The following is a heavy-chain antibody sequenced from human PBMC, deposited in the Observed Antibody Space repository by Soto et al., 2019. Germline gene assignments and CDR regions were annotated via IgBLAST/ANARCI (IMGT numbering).Heavy chain of an antibody. CDR2: IYPGDSDT. D-gene: IGHD3-3*01. V-gene: IGHV5-51*01. Sequence: GESLKISCKGSGYSFTIHCIGWVLQMPGKGLEWMGSIYPGDSDTRYSPSFQGQVTISADKSITTAYLQWSSLKASDTAMYYCARRGYGVAAYYFDYWGQGTLVTVSS. J-gene: IGHJ4*02. CDR1: GYSFTIHC. CDR3: ARRGYGVAAYYFDY.